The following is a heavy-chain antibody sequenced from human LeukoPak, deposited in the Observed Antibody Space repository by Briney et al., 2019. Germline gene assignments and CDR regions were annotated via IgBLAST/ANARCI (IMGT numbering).Heavy chain of an antibody. CDR1: GGTFIGYA. D-gene: IGHD2-8*01. Sequence: SVKVSCKASGGTFIGYAISWVRQAPGQGLEWMGGIIPMFGTTNYAQKFQGRVTSIADESTSTAYMELSSLRSDDTAVYYCARGRPYCTNGVCHPAIQYYYGMDVWGQGTTVTVSS. CDR2: IIPMFGTT. CDR3: ARGRPYCTNGVCHPAIQYYYGMDV. V-gene: IGHV1-69*01. J-gene: IGHJ6*02.